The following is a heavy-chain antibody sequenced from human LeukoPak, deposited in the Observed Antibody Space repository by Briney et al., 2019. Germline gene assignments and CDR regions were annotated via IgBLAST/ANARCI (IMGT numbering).Heavy chain of an antibody. D-gene: IGHD6-13*01. CDR3: ATNSSRGVFDY. CDR2: ISGSGGST. Sequence: GGSLGLSCAASGFTFSSYAMSWVRQAPGKGLEWVSAISGSGGSTYYADSVKGRFTISRDNSKNTLYLQMNSLRAEDTAVYYCATNSSRGVFDYWGQGTLVTVSS. J-gene: IGHJ4*02. V-gene: IGHV3-23*01. CDR1: GFTFSSYA.